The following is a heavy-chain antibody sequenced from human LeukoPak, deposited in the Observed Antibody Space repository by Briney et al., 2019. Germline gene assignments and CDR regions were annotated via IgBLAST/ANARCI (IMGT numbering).Heavy chain of an antibody. J-gene: IGHJ4*02. D-gene: IGHD3/OR15-3a*01. Sequence: SETLSLTCAVSGGSISSGGYYWAWIRQPPGKGLEWIASIYHSGSTYYNPSLKSRVTISVDTSKNQFSLKLSSVTAADTAVYYCAREEGNDFWTGYLYYFDYWGQGTPVTVSS. CDR2: IYHSGST. CDR1: GGSISSGGYY. CDR3: AREEGNDFWTGYLYYFDY. V-gene: IGHV4-39*07.